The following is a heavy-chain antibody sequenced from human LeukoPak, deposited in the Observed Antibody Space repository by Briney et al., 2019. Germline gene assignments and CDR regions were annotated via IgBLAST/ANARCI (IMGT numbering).Heavy chain of an antibody. CDR1: GGSISSGGYY. CDR2: IYYSGST. CDR3: ARDRYRGYDDSQDLGY. J-gene: IGHJ4*02. V-gene: IGHV4-31*03. D-gene: IGHD5-12*01. Sequence: PSQTLSLTCTVSGGSISSGGYYWSWIRQHPGKGLEWIGYIYYSGSTYYNPSLKSRVTISVDTSKNQFSLKLSSVTAADTAVYYCARDRYRGYDDSQDLGYWGQGTLVTVSS.